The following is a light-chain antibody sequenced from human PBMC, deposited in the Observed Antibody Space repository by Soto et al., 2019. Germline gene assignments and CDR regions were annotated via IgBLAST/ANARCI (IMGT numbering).Light chain of an antibody. CDR3: CSYAGNNYV. Sequence: QSVLTQPASVSGSPGQWITISCTGTRRDVGNYNLVSWYQQHPGKAPKLIIYEGNKRPSGVSNRFSESKSGNTASLTISGLQADDEADYYCCSYAGNNYVFGSGTKLTVL. CDR2: EGN. V-gene: IGLV2-23*01. J-gene: IGLJ1*01. CDR1: RRDVGNYNL.